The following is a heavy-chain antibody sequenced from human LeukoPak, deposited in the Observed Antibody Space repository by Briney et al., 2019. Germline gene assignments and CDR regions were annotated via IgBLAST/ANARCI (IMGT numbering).Heavy chain of an antibody. CDR1: GGSFSGYY. CDR3: ARTHLGYYDSSGYFYY. V-gene: IGHV4-34*01. D-gene: IGHD3-22*01. Sequence: SETLSLTCAVYGGSFSGYYWSWIRQPPGKGLEWIGEINHSGSTNYNPSLKSRVTISVDTSKNQFSLKLSSVTAADTAVYYCARTHLGYYDSSGYFYYWGQGTLVTVSS. CDR2: INHSGST. J-gene: IGHJ4*02.